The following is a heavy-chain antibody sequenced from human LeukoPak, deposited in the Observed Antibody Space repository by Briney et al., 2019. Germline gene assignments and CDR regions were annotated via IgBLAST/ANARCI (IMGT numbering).Heavy chain of an antibody. V-gene: IGHV4-34*01. CDR3: ARGSAMIAPWWGYFDY. D-gene: IGHD3-22*01. CDR2: INHSGST. CDR1: GFIVSSNY. Sequence: GSLGLSCAASGFIVSSNYMNWVRQPPGKGLEWIGEINHSGSTNYNPSLKSRVTISVDTSKNQFSLKLSSVTAADTAVYYCARGSAMIAPWWGYFDYWGQGTLVTVSS. J-gene: IGHJ4*02.